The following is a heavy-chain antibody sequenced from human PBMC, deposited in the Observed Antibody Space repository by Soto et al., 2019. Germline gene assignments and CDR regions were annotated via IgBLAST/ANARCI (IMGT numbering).Heavy chain of an antibody. CDR2: IWYDGSNK. J-gene: IGHJ4*02. D-gene: IGHD1-1*01. CDR3: ARVEAPYNLGLMGY. Sequence: GGSLRLSCAASGFTFSSYGMHWVRQAPGKGLEWVAVIWYDGSNKYYADSVKGRFTISRDNSKNTLYLQMNSLRAEDTAVYYCARVEAPYNLGLMGYWGQGTLVTVSS. V-gene: IGHV3-33*01. CDR1: GFTFSSYG.